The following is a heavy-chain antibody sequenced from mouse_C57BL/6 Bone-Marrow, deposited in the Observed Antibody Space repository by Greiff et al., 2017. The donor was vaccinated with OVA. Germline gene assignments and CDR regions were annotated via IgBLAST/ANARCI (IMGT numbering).Heavy chain of an antibody. CDR2: IYPGSGST. Sequence: QVQLQQPGAELVKPGASVKMSCKASGYTFTSYWINWVKQRPGQGLEWIGDIYPGSGSTNYNEKFKSKATLTVDTSSSTAYMQLSSLTSEDSAVYYCARVYGSSGMDYWGQGTSVTVSS. V-gene: IGHV1-55*01. J-gene: IGHJ4*01. CDR3: ARVYGSSGMDY. D-gene: IGHD1-1*01. CDR1: GYTFTSYW.